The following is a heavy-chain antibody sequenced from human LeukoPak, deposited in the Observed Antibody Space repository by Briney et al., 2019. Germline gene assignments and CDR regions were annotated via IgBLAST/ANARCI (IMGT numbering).Heavy chain of an antibody. CDR3: ARHRSEWEPLGY. V-gene: IGHV4-34*01. D-gene: IGHD1-26*01. J-gene: IGHJ4*02. Sequence: PSETLSLTCAVYGGSFSGYYWSWIRQPPGKGLEWIGEINHSGSTNYNPSLKSRVTISVDTSKNQFSLKLSSVTAADTAVYYCARHRSEWEPLGYWGQGTLATVSS. CDR1: GGSFSGYY. CDR2: INHSGST.